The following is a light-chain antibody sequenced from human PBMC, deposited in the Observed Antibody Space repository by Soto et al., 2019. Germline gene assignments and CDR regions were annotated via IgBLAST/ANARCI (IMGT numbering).Light chain of an antibody. V-gene: IGKV3-20*01. CDR3: QQYDRSPRT. Sequence: EIVLTQSPGTLSLSPGERATFSCRASQSVSSSYLAWYQQKPGQAPRLLIYGASSRATGIPDRFSGSGSGTDFTLTISRLEPEDFAVYYCQQYDRSPRTLGQGTKVDIK. CDR2: GAS. J-gene: IGKJ1*01. CDR1: QSVSSSY.